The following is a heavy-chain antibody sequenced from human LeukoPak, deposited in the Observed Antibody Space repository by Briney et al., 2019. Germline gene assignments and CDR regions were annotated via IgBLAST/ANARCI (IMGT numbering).Heavy chain of an antibody. CDR1: GFTFSSYA. D-gene: IGHD1-26*01. J-gene: IGHJ4*02. CDR2: IWYDGSNK. Sequence: PGGSLRLSCAASGFTFSSYAMSWVRQAPGKGLEWVAFIWYDGSNKYYTDSVKGRFTISRDNSKNTLYLQMNSLRAEDTAVHYFAGDRATSYFDYWGQGALVTISS. CDR3: AGDRATSYFDY. V-gene: IGHV3-33*08.